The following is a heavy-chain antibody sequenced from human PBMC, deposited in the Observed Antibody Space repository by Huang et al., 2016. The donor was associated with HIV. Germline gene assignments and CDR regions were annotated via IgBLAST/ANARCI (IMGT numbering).Heavy chain of an antibody. CDR1: GGSISSSSYD. CDR2: IYFSGNT. D-gene: IGHD6-19*01. J-gene: IGHJ6*02. Sequence: LQLQESGPGLVKSSETLSLICTVSGGSISSSSYDWGWIRQPPGKGPEGIGSIYFSGNTNYHPPLKSRVTISVDTSKNQFSLKVNSVTAADTAVYYCARHGRVAGHYYNNMDVWGRGTTVTVSS. V-gene: IGHV4-39*01. CDR3: ARHGRVAGHYYNNMDV.